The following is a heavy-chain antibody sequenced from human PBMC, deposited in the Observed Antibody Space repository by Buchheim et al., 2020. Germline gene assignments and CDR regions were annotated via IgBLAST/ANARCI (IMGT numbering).Heavy chain of an antibody. J-gene: IGHJ6*02. D-gene: IGHD7-27*01. CDR2: IRGSGGST. CDR3: AKVGALVGPTRNWGSYGMDV. V-gene: IGHV3-23*04. CDR1: GFTFSSYA. Sequence: EVQLVESGGGLVQPGGSLRLSCAASGFTFSSYAMSWVRQAPGRGLEWVSAIRGSGGSTYYADSVKVRFTISRDNSKTNLYLQMNSLRAEDTAVYYCAKVGALVGPTRNWGSYGMDVWGQGTT.